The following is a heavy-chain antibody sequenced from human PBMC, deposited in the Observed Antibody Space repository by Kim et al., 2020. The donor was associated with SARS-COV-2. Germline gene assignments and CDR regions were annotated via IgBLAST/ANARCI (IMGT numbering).Heavy chain of an antibody. CDR2: ISSSSSTI. CDR3: ARDKGQNYDFWSGPGPSGMDV. CDR1: GFTFSSYS. V-gene: IGHV3-48*02. D-gene: IGHD3-3*01. Sequence: GGSLRLSCAASGFTFSSYSMNWVRQAPGKGLEWVSYISSSSSTIYYADSVKGRFTISRDNAKNSLYLQMNSLRDEDTAVYYCARDKGQNYDFWSGPGPSGMDVSGQGTPVTVSS. J-gene: IGHJ6*02.